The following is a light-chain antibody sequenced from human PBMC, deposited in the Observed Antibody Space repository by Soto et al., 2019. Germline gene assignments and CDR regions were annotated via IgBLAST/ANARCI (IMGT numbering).Light chain of an antibody. CDR2: AAS. Sequence: AILMTQSPSSFSASTGDRVTITCRASQGIRSYLAWYQQKPGKAPKLLIYAASTLQSGVPSRFSGSRSRTDFTLTNSCLQSEDFATYSCQQYYSYPPTFGPGTKVDIK. J-gene: IGKJ3*01. CDR1: QGIRSY. CDR3: QQYYSYPPT. V-gene: IGKV1-8*01.